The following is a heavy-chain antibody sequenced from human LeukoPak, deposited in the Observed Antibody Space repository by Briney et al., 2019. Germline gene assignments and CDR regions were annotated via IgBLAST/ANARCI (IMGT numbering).Heavy chain of an antibody. V-gene: IGHV4-34*01. Sequence: SETLSLTCAVYGGSFSGYYWSWIRQPPGKGLEWIGEINHSGSTNYNPSLKSRVTISVDTSKNHFSLKLNSVTAADTAMYYCARDRPALTGYYNPPYDAFDIWGQGTMVTVSS. CDR1: GGSFSGYY. CDR2: INHSGST. J-gene: IGHJ3*02. D-gene: IGHD3-9*01. CDR3: ARDRPALTGYYNPPYDAFDI.